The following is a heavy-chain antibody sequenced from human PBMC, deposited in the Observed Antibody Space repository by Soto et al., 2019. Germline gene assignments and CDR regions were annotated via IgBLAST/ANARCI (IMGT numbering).Heavy chain of an antibody. CDR1: GGSIISGGHY. Sequence: SETLSLTCTVSGGSIISGGHYWTWVRQHPGKGLEWMGYIYYTGSTSYNPSLESRLTMSVDTSKNQFSLRLDSVTAADTAVYYCAGESDFRDYRGFYFYAIDVWGQGTTVTVSS. V-gene: IGHV4-31*03. CDR2: IYYTGST. CDR3: AGESDFRDYRGFYFYAIDV. J-gene: IGHJ6*02. D-gene: IGHD4-17*01.